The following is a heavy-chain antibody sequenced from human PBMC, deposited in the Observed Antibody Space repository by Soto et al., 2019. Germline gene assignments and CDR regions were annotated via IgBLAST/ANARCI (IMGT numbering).Heavy chain of an antibody. CDR3: ARGGSLYWYFDL. Sequence: GAXVKVSCKASGYTFTSYAMHWVRQAPGQRLEWMGWINAGNGNTKYSQKFQGRVTITRDTSASTAYMELSSLRSEDTAVYYCARGGSLYWYFDLWGRGTLVTSPQ. J-gene: IGHJ2*01. CDR1: GYTFTSYA. D-gene: IGHD1-26*01. V-gene: IGHV1-3*01. CDR2: INAGNGNT.